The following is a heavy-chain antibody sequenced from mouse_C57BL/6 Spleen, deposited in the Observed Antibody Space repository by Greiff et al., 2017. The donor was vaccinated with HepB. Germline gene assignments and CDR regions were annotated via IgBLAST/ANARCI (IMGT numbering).Heavy chain of an antibody. Sequence: EVQLLQSGGGLVQPGGSLKLSCAASGIDFSRYWMSWVRRAPGKGLEWIGEINPDSSTINYAPSLKDKFSISRDNAKNTLYLQMSKVRSEDTALYYSARQGANWYFDVWGTGTTVTVSS. CDR2: INPDSSTI. V-gene: IGHV4-1*01. CDR3: ARQGANWYFDV. J-gene: IGHJ1*03. CDR1: GIDFSRYW.